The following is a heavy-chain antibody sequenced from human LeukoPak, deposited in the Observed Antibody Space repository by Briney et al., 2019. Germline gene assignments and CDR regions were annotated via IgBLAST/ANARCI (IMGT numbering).Heavy chain of an antibody. CDR2: ISAYNGNT. Sequence: ASVKVSCKASGYTFTSYGISWVRQAPGQGLEWMGWISAYNGNTNYAQKLQGRVTMTTDTSTSTAYMGLRSLRSDDTAVYYCARDLGYCSGGSCYSSWDFQHWGQGTLVTVSS. J-gene: IGHJ1*01. V-gene: IGHV1-18*01. CDR1: GYTFTSYG. CDR3: ARDLGYCSGGSCYSSWDFQH. D-gene: IGHD2-15*01.